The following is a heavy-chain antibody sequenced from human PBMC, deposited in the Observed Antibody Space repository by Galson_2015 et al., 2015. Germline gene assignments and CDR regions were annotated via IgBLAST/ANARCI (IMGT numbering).Heavy chain of an antibody. V-gene: IGHV3-23*01. D-gene: IGHD3-3*01. CDR2: ITANGGEK. Sequence: SLRLSCAASGFTFSNRAMSWVRQAPGRGLEWVSMITANGGEKYYADSVGGRFTTSRDNANDAVYLQMNSLRVDDTAVYYCVKDHSLWRGDRCFLMDVWGKGTTVTGPS. CDR3: VKDHSLWRGDRCFLMDV. J-gene: IGHJ6*03. CDR1: GFTFSNRA.